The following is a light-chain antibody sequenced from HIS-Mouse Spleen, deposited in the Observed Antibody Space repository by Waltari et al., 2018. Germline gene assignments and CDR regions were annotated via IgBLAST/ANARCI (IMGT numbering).Light chain of an antibody. J-gene: IGLJ3*02. V-gene: IGLV2-14*01. Sequence: QSALTQPASVSGSPGQSLTISCTGTSSEVGGYNYVPGYQQHPGKAPKLMIYEVSNRPSGVSNRFSGSKSGNTASLTISGLQAEDEADYYCSSYTSSSTRVFGGGTKLTVL. CDR3: SSYTSSSTRV. CDR1: SSEVGGYNY. CDR2: EVS.